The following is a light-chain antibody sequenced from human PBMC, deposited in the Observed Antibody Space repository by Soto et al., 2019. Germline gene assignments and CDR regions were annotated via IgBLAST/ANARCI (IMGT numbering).Light chain of an antibody. CDR1: QILWLSMGYNY. Sequence: DVVGVQSPISLPVIPGEPASISFRCIQILWLSMGYNYLDWYLQRPGQSPQLLFYLGSNRAAGVPDRFSCSGSGTDFTLQISRVEPEDVGIYYCMQALQTPLTFGRGTKVDIK. V-gene: IGKV2-28*01. CDR3: MQALQTPLT. J-gene: IGKJ3*01. CDR2: LGS.